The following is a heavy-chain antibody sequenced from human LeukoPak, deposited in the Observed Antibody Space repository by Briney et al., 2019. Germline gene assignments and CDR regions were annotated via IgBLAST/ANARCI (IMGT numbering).Heavy chain of an antibody. CDR2: FDPEYGET. V-gene: IGHV1-24*01. D-gene: IGHD4-17*01. CDR1: GYTLTELS. Sequence: ASVKVSCKVSGYTLTELSMHWVRQAPGKGLEWMGGFDPEYGETIYAQKFQGRVTMTRDTSTRTVYMELSSLRSEDTAVYYCARAYADYVPFDYWGQGTLVTVSS. CDR3: ARAYADYVPFDY. J-gene: IGHJ4*02.